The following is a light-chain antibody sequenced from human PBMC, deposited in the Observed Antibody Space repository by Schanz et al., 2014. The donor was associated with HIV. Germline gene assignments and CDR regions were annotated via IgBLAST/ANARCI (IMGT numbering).Light chain of an antibody. Sequence: QSALTQPASVSGSPGQSVTISCTGTSSDVGGYNYVSWYQQHPGKAPKLLIFEVNKRPSGVPDRFSGSKSGNSASLTVSGLQTEDEAEYYCSSYTGTSNLSVLFGGGTKLTVL. V-gene: IGLV2-8*01. CDR3: SSYTGTSNLSVL. J-gene: IGLJ2*01. CDR2: EVN. CDR1: SSDVGGYNY.